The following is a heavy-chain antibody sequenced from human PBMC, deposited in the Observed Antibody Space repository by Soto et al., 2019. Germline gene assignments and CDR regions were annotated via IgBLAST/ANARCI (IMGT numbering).Heavy chain of an antibody. Sequence: QVQLVQSGAEVKKPGSSVKVSCKASGGTFSSYAISWVRQAPGQGLEWMGGIIPIFGTANYAQKFQGRVTMTADESTSTADMELSSLRSEDTAVYYCARDHRPPRRYYYYGMDVWGQGTTVTVSS. CDR1: GGTFSSYA. J-gene: IGHJ6*02. CDR3: ARDHRPPRRYYYYGMDV. V-gene: IGHV1-69*01. CDR2: IIPIFGTA.